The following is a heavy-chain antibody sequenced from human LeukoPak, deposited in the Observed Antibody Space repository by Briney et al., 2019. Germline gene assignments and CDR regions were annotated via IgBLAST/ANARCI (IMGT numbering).Heavy chain of an antibody. V-gene: IGHV4-59*08. CDR2: IYYSGST. D-gene: IGHD3-22*01. CDR1: GGSISSYY. CDR3: AGGITYYYDSSDYSPLFDY. J-gene: IGHJ4*02. Sequence: PSETLSLTCTVSGGSISSYYWSWIRQPPGKGLEWIGYIYYSGSTNYNPSLKSRVTISVDTSKNQFSLKLSSVTAADTAVYYCAGGITYYYDSSDYSPLFDYWGQGTLVTVSS.